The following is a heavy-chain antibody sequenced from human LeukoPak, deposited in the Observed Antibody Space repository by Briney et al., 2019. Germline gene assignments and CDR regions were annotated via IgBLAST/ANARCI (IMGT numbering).Heavy chain of an antibody. V-gene: IGHV5-51*01. CDR2: SYPGDSDT. Sequence: GAPLKISCKASGSSFTSYWICWVRQMAGKGLEWMGISYPGDSDTRYSPSFQGQVTISADQSISTAYLQWSSLKASDTAMYYCARNYYDSSGYPYYFDYWGQGTLVTVSS. D-gene: IGHD3-22*01. J-gene: IGHJ4*02. CDR3: ARNYYDSSGYPYYFDY. CDR1: GSSFTSYW.